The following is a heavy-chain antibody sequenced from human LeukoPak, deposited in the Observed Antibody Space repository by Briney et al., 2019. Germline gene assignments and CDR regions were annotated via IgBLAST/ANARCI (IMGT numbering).Heavy chain of an antibody. Sequence: ASVKVSCKASGYTFTSYDINWVRQATGQGLEWMGWMNPNSGNTGYAQKFQGRVTMTRNTSISTAYMELSSLRSEGTAVYYCTIGPYDSSGYYFAYWGQGTLVTVSS. CDR1: GYTFTSYD. V-gene: IGHV1-8*01. D-gene: IGHD3-22*01. J-gene: IGHJ4*02. CDR2: MNPNSGNT. CDR3: TIGPYDSSGYYFAY.